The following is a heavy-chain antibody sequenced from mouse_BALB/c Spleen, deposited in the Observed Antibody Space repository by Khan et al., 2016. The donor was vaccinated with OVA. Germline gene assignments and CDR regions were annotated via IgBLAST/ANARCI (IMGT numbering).Heavy chain of an antibody. CDR3: SRECGLYRYAEFAY. V-gene: IGHV5-4*02. CDR1: GFTFSDYY. Sequence: EVELVESGGGLVKPGGSLKLSCAASGFTFSDYYMYWVRQTPEKRLEWVATISDGGTYTYYPDSVKGRFTISRDNAKNDRYLQRSSLKAEDAAMYYCSRECGLYRYAEFAYWGQGTLVTVSA. J-gene: IGHJ3*01. CDR2: ISDGGTYT. D-gene: IGHD2-14*01.